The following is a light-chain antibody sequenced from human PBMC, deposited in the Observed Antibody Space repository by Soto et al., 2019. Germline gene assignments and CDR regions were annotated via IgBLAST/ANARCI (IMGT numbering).Light chain of an antibody. Sequence: LLTQSPGTLSLSPGDGATLSCRASQSISSNFLAWYQQKRGQAPRLLIYDASNRATGIHDRLSGSGSGTESTLTISRMEPEDFAVYYCKQYGSSGTCGQGTKVDIK. CDR1: QSISSNF. CDR2: DAS. J-gene: IGKJ1*01. V-gene: IGKV3-20*01. CDR3: KQYGSSGT.